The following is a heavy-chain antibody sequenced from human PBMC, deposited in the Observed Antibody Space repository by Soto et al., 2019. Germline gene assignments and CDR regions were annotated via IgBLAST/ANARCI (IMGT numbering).Heavy chain of an antibody. CDR2: INTGSGNT. J-gene: IGHJ4*02. V-gene: IGHV1-3*04. Sequence: QVHLVQSGAEVKKPGASVKVSCEASGYTFTTYSMHWVRQAPGQRREWMGWINTGSGNTKYSQKFQGRVTITRDTSASTAYMELRSLRSEDTAVYYCARWGYSDSSGIFDYWGQGTLVTVSS. CDR3: ARWGYSDSSGIFDY. D-gene: IGHD3-22*01. CDR1: GYTFTTYS.